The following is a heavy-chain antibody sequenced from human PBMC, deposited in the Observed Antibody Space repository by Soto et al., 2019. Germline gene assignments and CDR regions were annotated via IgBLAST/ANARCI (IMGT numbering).Heavy chain of an antibody. Sequence: GGSLRLSCAVSGLTFNIYAMNWVRQAPGKGLEWVSSISVSGDTTHYADSVKGRFTISRDNAKSTVFLQMNNLRGDDTAVYYCAGGGLDYWGQGTPVTVSS. CDR1: GLTFNIYA. V-gene: IGHV3-23*01. CDR3: AGGGLDY. D-gene: IGHD3-10*01. CDR2: ISVSGDTT. J-gene: IGHJ4*02.